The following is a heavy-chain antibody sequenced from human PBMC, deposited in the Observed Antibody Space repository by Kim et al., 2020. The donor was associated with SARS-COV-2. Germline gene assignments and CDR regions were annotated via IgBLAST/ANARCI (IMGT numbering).Heavy chain of an antibody. V-gene: IGHV7-4-1*02. CDR1: GYTFTSYA. D-gene: IGHD6-13*01. CDR2: INTNTGNP. J-gene: IGHJ5*02. CDR3: ACLPPIAAAGNFPPWFDP. Sequence: ASVKVSCKASGYTFTSYAMNWVRQAPGQGLEWMGWINTNTGNPTYAQGFTGRFVFSLDTSVSTAYLQISSLKAEDTAVYYCACLPPIAAAGNFPPWFDPWGQGTLVTVSS.